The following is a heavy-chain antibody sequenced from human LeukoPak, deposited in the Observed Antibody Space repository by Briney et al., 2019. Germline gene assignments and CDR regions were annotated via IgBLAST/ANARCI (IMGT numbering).Heavy chain of an antibody. J-gene: IGHJ6*03. CDR2: ISGRGGGS. D-gene: IGHD3-9*01. V-gene: IGHV3-23*01. CDR1: GFTFSSYW. Sequence: PGGSLRLSCAASGFTFSSYWMSWVRQAPGKGLEWVSTISGRGGGSFFADSVKGRFTISRDNSKNTLYLQMNSLRAEDTAVYYCAKQGRDWLRDYYYYMDVWGKGTTVTTSS. CDR3: AKQGRDWLRDYYYYMDV.